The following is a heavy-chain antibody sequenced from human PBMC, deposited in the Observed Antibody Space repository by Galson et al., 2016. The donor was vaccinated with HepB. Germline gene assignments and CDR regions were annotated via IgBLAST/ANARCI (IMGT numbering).Heavy chain of an antibody. J-gene: IGHJ6*02. CDR1: GFTFGDYA. CDR3: TKKPYIFGVVIVPYGMDV. Sequence: SLRLSCAASGFTFGDYAMIWFRQAPGMGLEWVGFIKSNAYGGTTEYAASVKGRFTISRDDSKSVAYLQMNSLKTEDTAVYYFTKKPYIFGVVIVPYGMDVWAMGPRSPSP. V-gene: IGHV3-49*03. CDR2: IKSNAYGGTT. D-gene: IGHD3-3*01.